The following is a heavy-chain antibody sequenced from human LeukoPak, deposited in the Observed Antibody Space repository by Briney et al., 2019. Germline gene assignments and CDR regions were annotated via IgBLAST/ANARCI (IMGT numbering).Heavy chain of an antibody. Sequence: PSETLSLTCAVSGYSISSGYYWGWIRQPPGKGLEWIGSIYHSGSTYYNPSLKSRVTISVDTSENQFSLKLSSVTAADTAVYYCASPLEMDVWGKGTTVTVSS. CDR2: IYHSGST. CDR3: ASPLEMDV. D-gene: IGHD5-24*01. V-gene: IGHV4-38-2*01. CDR1: GYSISSGYY. J-gene: IGHJ6*04.